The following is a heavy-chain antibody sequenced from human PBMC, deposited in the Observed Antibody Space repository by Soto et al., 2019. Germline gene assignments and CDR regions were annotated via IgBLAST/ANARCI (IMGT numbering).Heavy chain of an antibody. J-gene: IGHJ4*02. D-gene: IGHD5-12*01. CDR3: TRRDGYKYLLFDY. Sequence: SLRLSCTASGFTFGDYAMSWVRQAPGKGLEWVGFIRSKAYGGTTEYAASVKGRFTISRDDSKSIAYLQMNSLKTEDTAVYYCTRRDGYKYLLFDYWGQRTLVTVSS. V-gene: IGHV3-49*04. CDR2: IRSKAYGGTT. CDR1: GFTFGDYA.